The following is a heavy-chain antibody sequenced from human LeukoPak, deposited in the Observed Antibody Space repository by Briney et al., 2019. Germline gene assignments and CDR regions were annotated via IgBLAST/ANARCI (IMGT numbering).Heavy chain of an antibody. CDR3: AMIVATTTRFDY. J-gene: IGHJ4*02. D-gene: IGHD5-12*01. Sequence: PGGSLTLSCAASGFTFSSYSMNWVRQAPGKGLEWVSSIRSSSSYIYYADSVKGRFTISRDNAKNSLYLQMNSLRAEDTAVYYCAMIVATTTRFDYWGQGTLVTVSS. CDR1: GFTFSSYS. CDR2: IRSSSSYI. V-gene: IGHV3-21*01.